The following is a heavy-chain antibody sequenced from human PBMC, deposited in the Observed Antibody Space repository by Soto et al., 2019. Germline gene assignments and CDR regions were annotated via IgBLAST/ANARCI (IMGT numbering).Heavy chain of an antibody. V-gene: IGHV3-30*18. CDR1: GFTFSSYG. CDR3: AKDPGGINWFDP. CDR2: ISYDGSNK. J-gene: IGHJ5*02. Sequence: PGGSLRLSCAASGFTFSSYGMHWVRQAPGKGLEWVAIISYDGSNKYYADSVKGRFTISRDNSKNTLYLQMNSLRAEDTAVYYCAKDPGGINWFDPWGQGTLVTVSS. D-gene: IGHD1-1*01.